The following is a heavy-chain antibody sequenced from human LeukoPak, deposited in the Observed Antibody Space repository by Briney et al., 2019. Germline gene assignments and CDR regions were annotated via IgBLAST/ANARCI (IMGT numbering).Heavy chain of an antibody. D-gene: IGHD5/OR15-5a*01. Sequence: GTSLRLSCAASGFTFHDFGMVWVRQTPGKGLQWVAAIDPNGNDNYYADSARGRFVISRDNSKNTLYLQIYSLTVVDTAVYYCARDSDTSVNHWFFDVWGRGTLVIASS. J-gene: IGHJ2*01. CDR1: GFTFHDFG. V-gene: IGHV3-30*12. CDR3: ARDSDTSVNHWFFDV. CDR2: IDPNGNDN.